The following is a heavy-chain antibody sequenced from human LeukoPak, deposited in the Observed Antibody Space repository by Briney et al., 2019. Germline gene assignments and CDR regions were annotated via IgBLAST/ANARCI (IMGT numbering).Heavy chain of an antibody. CDR2: MNPNSGNT. CDR3: ARSGDYDFWSGRTDAFDI. CDR1: GYTFTSYD. D-gene: IGHD3-3*01. Sequence: GASXKVSCKASGYTFTSYDINWVRQATGQGLEWMGWMNPNSGNTGYAQKFQGRVTITRNTSISTAYMELSSLRSEDTAVYYCARSGDYDFWSGRTDAFDIWGQGTMVTVSS. J-gene: IGHJ3*02. V-gene: IGHV1-8*01.